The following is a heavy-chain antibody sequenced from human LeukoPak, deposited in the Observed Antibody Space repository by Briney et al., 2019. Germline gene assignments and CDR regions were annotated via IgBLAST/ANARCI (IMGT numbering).Heavy chain of an antibody. CDR3: ARLRVGATPLDY. CDR2: INPNSGGT. V-gene: IGHV1-2*02. D-gene: IGHD1-26*01. J-gene: IGHJ4*02. Sequence: GASVKVSCKASGYTFTSYGISWVRQAPGQGLEWMGWINPNSGGTNYAQKFEGRVTMTRDTSISTAYMELSRLRSDDTAVYYCARLRVGATPLDYWGQGTLVTVSS. CDR1: GYTFTSYG.